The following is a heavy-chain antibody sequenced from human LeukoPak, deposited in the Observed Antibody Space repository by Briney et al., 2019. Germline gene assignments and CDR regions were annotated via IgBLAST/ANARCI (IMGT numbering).Heavy chain of an antibody. J-gene: IGHJ5*02. D-gene: IGHD6-19*01. CDR1: GSTFSSYA. Sequence: ASVKVSCKASGSTFSSYAISWVRQAPGQGLEWMGRIIPIFGTANYAQKFQGRVTITTDESTSTAYMELSSLRSEDTAVYYCAREEADSSGWYGGWFDPWGQGTLVTVSS. CDR3: AREEADSSGWYGGWFDP. CDR2: IIPIFGTA. V-gene: IGHV1-69*05.